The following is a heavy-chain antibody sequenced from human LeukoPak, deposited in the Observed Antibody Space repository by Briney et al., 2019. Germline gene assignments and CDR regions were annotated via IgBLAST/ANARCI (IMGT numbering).Heavy chain of an antibody. Sequence: GGSLRLSCTGSGFIFSTHYINWVRQAPGKGLEWVANIQGDGRDKYFLDSVKGRFTVSRDNAENSVFLQMKNLRDEDTAVYYCARGWGSDTVTKTPHDYWGQGTLVTVSS. J-gene: IGHJ4*02. CDR1: GFIFSTHY. CDR3: ARGWGSDTVTKTPHDY. D-gene: IGHD4-17*01. V-gene: IGHV3-7*01. CDR2: IQGDGRDK.